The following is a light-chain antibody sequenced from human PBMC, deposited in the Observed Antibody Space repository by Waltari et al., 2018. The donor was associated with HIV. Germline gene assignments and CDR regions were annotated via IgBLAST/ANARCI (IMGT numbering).Light chain of an antibody. Sequence: QSALTQPASVSGSPGQSITISCTGSSSDVGTYNLFSWYQQHPGKAPKLMIYEGINRPSGVSNRFSGSKSGNTASLTISGLQAEDEADYYCCSYAGSSNWVFGGGTKLTVL. CDR3: CSYAGSSNWV. J-gene: IGLJ3*02. V-gene: IGLV2-23*01. CDR2: EGI. CDR1: SSDVGTYNL.